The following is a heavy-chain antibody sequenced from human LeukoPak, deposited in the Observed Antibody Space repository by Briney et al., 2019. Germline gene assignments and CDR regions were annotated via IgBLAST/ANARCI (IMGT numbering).Heavy chain of an antibody. Sequence: PGRSLRLSCAASGFTFSSYAMHWVRQAPGKGLEWVAVISYDGSNKYYADSVKGRFTISRDNSKNTLYLQMNSLRAEDTAVYYCARDGSSTWYKAFDYWGQGTLVTVSS. V-gene: IGHV3-30*04. D-gene: IGHD6-13*01. CDR2: ISYDGSNK. CDR1: GFTFSSYA. J-gene: IGHJ4*02. CDR3: ARDGSSTWYKAFDY.